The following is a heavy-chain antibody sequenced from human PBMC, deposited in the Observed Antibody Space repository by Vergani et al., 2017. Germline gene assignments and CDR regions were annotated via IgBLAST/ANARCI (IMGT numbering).Heavy chain of an antibody. CDR3: ARERTYYDISQTRNWFDP. D-gene: IGHD3-9*01. CDR1: GFTFSDYY. CDR2: ISSSGSTI. Sequence: QVQLVESGGGLVKPGGSLRLSCAASGFTFSDYYMSWIRQPPGKGLEWVSYISSSGSTISYAASVKGRFTISRDNTKNSLYLQMNSLRAEDTAVYYCARERTYYDISQTRNWFDPWGQGTLVTVSS. J-gene: IGHJ5*02. V-gene: IGHV3-11*01.